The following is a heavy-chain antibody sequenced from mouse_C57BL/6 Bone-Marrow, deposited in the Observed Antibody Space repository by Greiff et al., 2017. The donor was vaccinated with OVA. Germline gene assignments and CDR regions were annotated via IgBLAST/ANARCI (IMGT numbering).Heavy chain of an antibody. J-gene: IGHJ2*01. CDR3: ARDPADCYFDY. Sequence: EVILVESAGGLVKPGGSLKLSCAASGFPFSSSAMSWVRHTPEKRLEWVATISDGGSYTYYPDNVKGRFAISRDNAKNNLYLQMSHLKSEDTAMHYCARDPADCYFDYWGQGTTLTVSS. D-gene: IGHD1-2*01. CDR2: ISDGGSYT. CDR1: GFPFSSSA. V-gene: IGHV5-4*03.